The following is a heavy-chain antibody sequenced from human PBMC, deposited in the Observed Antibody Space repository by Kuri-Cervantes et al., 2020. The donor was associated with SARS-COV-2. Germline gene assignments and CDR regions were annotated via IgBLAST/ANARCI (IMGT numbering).Heavy chain of an antibody. Sequence: SETLSLTCTVSGGSISSGSYYWSRIRQPAGKGLEWIGRIYYSGSTNYNPTLKSRVTISVDTSTNQFFLNLTSVTAADTAVYYCARQGGYYGMDVWGQGTTVTVSS. J-gene: IGHJ6*02. V-gene: IGHV4-39*01. CDR1: GGSISSGSYY. CDR2: IYYSGST. D-gene: IGHD3-22*01. CDR3: ARQGGYYGMDV.